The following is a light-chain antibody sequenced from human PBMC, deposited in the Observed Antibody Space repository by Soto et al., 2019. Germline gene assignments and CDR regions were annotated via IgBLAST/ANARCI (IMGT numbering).Light chain of an antibody. CDR3: QQYNNWPFIT. CDR1: QSLSTRS. CDR2: GAS. J-gene: IGKJ5*01. V-gene: IGKV3-15*01. Sequence: EIVLTQSPGTLSLSPGERLTLSCRTSQSLSTRSLAWYQQKPGQAPRLLIYGASNRATGIPARFSGSGSGTEFTLTISSLQSEDFAVYYCQQYNNWPFITFGQGTRLEIK.